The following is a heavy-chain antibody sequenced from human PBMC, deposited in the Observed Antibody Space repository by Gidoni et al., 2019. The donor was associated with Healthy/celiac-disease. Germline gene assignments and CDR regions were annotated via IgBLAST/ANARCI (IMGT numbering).Heavy chain of an antibody. Sequence: EVQLVESGGGLVQPGRSLRLSCAASGFTFDDYAMHWVRQAPGKGLEWVSGINWNSCSIGYADSVKGRFTISRDNAKNSLYLQMNSLRTEDTALYYCAKGRFRATVVPLDYWGQGALVTVSS. V-gene: IGHV3-9*01. CDR1: GFTFDDYA. CDR3: AKGRFRATVVPLDY. CDR2: INWNSCSI. J-gene: IGHJ4*02. D-gene: IGHD4-17*01.